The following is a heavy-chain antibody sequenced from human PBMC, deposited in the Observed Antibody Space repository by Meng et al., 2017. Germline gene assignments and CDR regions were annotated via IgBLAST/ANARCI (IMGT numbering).Heavy chain of an antibody. CDR3: ARETYYDFWSGYFY. V-gene: IGHV1-2*05. CDR1: GYTFTGYY. J-gene: IGHJ4*02. D-gene: IGHD3-3*01. Sequence: ASVKVSCKASGYTFTGYYMHWVRQAPGQGLEWMGPINPNSGGTNYAQKFQGRGTMTRDTSISTAYMELSRLRSDDTDVYYCARETYYDFWSGYFYWGQETLVTVSS. CDR2: INPNSGGT.